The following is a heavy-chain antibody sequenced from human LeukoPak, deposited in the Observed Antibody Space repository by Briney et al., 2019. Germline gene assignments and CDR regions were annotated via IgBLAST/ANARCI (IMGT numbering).Heavy chain of an antibody. V-gene: IGHV1-2*02. J-gene: IGHJ4*02. CDR3: ARDRLISGQSIAARHFDY. CDR2: INPNTGGT. D-gene: IGHD6-6*01. CDR1: GYTFTGYY. Sequence: GASVKVSCKASGYTFTGYYIHWVRQAPGQGLEWMGWINPNTGGTNYAQQFQGRVTMTRDTSITTAYMDLSRLRSDDTAVYYCARDRLISGQSIAARHFDYWGQGTLVTVSS.